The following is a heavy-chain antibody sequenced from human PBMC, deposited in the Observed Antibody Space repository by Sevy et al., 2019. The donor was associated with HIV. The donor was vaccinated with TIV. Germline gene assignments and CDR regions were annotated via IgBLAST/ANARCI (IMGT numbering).Heavy chain of an antibody. J-gene: IGHJ4*02. Sequence: GGSLRLSCIASGFTFSNYEMNWVRQAPGKGLEWVSYITSSGSTIYNADSVKGRFTISRDNGKNSLYLQMNSLRAEDTAVYYCARATYYYDTSGPYFFDSWGQWTLVTVSS. CDR2: ITSSGSTI. D-gene: IGHD3-22*01. CDR3: ARATYYYDTSGPYFFDS. V-gene: IGHV3-48*03. CDR1: GFTFSNYE.